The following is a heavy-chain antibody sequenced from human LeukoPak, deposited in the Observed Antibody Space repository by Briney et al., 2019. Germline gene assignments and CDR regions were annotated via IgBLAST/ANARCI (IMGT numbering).Heavy chain of an antibody. J-gene: IGHJ4*02. Sequence: GGSLRLSCAASGFTSSSYGMHWVRQAPGKGLEWVAFIRYDGSNKYYADSVKGRFTISRDNSKNTLYLQMNSLRAEDTAVYYCAKNPLVAGTIYFDSWGQGTLLTVSS. CDR2: IRYDGSNK. D-gene: IGHD6-19*01. V-gene: IGHV3-30*02. CDR3: AKNPLVAGTIYFDS. CDR1: GFTSSSYG.